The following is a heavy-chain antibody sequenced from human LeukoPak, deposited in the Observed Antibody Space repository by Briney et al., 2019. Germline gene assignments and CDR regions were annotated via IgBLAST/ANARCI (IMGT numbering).Heavy chain of an antibody. CDR2: ISGGGDIA. D-gene: IGHD3-16*01. V-gene: IGHV3-23*01. CDR1: GFTFRSYA. Sequence: GGSLRLSCAASGFTFRSYAMSWVRQAPGKELEWVSISGGGDIADYADSVKSRFTLSRDISKNTLYLQMNSLRAEDTAVYFCAKDQGAIMGDYWGQGIQVTVSS. CDR3: AKDQGAIMGDY. J-gene: IGHJ4*02.